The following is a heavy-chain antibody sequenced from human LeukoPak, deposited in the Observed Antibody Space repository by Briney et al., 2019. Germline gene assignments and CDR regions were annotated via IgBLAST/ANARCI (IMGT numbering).Heavy chain of an antibody. CDR2: IYSGGST. V-gene: IGHV3-66*01. D-gene: IGHD2-21*02. CDR3: ARDDYYFDY. J-gene: IGHJ4*02. Sequence: PLGVLRLSCAASGFTVSSNYMSWVRQAPGKGLEWVSVIYSGGSTYYADSVKGRFTISKDNSKNTLYLQMNSLRAEDTAVYFCARDDYYFDYWGQGTLVTVSS. CDR1: GFTVSSNY.